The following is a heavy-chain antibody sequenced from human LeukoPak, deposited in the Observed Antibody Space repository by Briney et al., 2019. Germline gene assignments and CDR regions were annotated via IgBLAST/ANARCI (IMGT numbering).Heavy chain of an antibody. CDR1: GGSISSYY. CDR3: ARRGGFGELRGAFDI. V-gene: IGHV4-59*08. CDR2: IYYSGST. D-gene: IGHD3-10*01. Sequence: SETLSLTCTVSGGSISSYYWSWIRQPPGKGLEWIGYIYYSGSTNYNPSLKSRVTISVDTSKNQFSLKLSSVTAADTAVYYCARRGGFGELRGAFDIWGQGTMVTVSS. J-gene: IGHJ3*02.